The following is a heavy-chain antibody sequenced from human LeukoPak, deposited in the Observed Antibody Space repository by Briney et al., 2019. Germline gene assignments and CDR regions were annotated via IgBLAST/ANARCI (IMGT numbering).Heavy chain of an antibody. V-gene: IGHV3-21*01. CDR1: GFTFSSYW. J-gene: IGHJ4*02. D-gene: IGHD3-22*01. CDR2: ISSSSSYI. Sequence: GGSLRLSCAASGFTFSSYWMSWVRQAPGKGLEWVSSISSSSSYIYYADSVKGRFTISRDNAKNSLYLQMNSLRAEDTAVYYCARDPYSYYDSSGYYSYWGQGTLVTVSS. CDR3: ARDPYSYYDSSGYYSY.